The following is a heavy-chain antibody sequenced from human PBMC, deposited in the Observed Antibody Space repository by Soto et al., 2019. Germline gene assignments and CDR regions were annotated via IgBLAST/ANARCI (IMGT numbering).Heavy chain of an antibody. J-gene: IGHJ4*02. V-gene: IGHV3-23*01. D-gene: IGHD1-1*01. Sequence: PGGSLRLSCAASGFIFDDYAMTWVRQSPGKGLEWVSSISGNGYSAYYADSVKGRFTISRDKSKNTVSLQMDSLRAEDTAVYYCAKHRKQLWSDFDYWGQGTLVTVSS. CDR1: GFIFDDYA. CDR3: AKHRKQLWSDFDY. CDR2: ISGNGYSA.